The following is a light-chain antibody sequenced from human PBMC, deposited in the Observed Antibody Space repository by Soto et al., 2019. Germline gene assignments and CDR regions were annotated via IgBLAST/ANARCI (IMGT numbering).Light chain of an antibody. J-gene: IGLJ1*01. V-gene: IGLV2-14*01. Sequence: QSVLTQPASVSGSPGQSITISRTGTSSDVGGYNYVSWYQQHPGKAPKLMIYEVSNRPSGVSNRFSGSKSGNTASLTISGLQAEDAADYYCSSYTSSSPFVFGTGTKVTVL. CDR1: SSDVGGYNY. CDR2: EVS. CDR3: SSYTSSSPFV.